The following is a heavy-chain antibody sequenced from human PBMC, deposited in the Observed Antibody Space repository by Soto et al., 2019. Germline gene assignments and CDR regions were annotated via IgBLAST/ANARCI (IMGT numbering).Heavy chain of an antibody. CDR3: TSVRFLDAYYGMDV. V-gene: IGHV3-49*03. D-gene: IGHD3-3*01. Sequence: GGSLRLSCTASGFTFGDYAMSWFRQAPGKGLEWVGFIRSKAYGGTTEYAASVKGRFTISRDDSKSIAYLQMNSLKTEDTAVYYCTSVRFLDAYYGMDVWGQGTTVTVSS. CDR1: GFTFGDYA. CDR2: IRSKAYGGTT. J-gene: IGHJ6*02.